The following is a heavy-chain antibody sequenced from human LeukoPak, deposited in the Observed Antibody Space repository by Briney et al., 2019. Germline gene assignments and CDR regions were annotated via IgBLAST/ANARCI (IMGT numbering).Heavy chain of an antibody. CDR1: GFTFDDYA. CDR2: ISWNSGSI. J-gene: IGHJ4*02. D-gene: IGHD6-19*01. Sequence: PGGSLRLSCAASGFTFDDYAMHWVRQAPGKGLEWVSGISWNSGSIGYADSVKGRFTISRDNAKNSLYLQMNSLIAEDMALYYCAKGSSGWYYYFDYWGQGTLVTVSS. V-gene: IGHV3-9*03. CDR3: AKGSSGWYYYFDY.